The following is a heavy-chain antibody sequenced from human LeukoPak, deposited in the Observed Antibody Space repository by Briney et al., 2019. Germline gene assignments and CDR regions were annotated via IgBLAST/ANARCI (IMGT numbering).Heavy chain of an antibody. CDR3: AKRYCSGGSCFYPEPYYSDY. D-gene: IGHD2-15*01. V-gene: IGHV3-21*04. CDR1: GFTFSSYS. Sequence: PGGSLRLSCAASGFTFSSYSTNWVRQAPGKGLEWVSSISSSSSYIYYADSVKGRFTISRDNSKNTLYLQMNSLRAEDTAVYYCAKRYCSGGSCFYPEPYYSDYWGQGTLVTVSS. J-gene: IGHJ4*02. CDR2: ISSSSSYI.